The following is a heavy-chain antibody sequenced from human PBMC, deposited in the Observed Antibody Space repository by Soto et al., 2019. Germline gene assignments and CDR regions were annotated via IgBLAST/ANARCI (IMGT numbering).Heavy chain of an antibody. D-gene: IGHD3-10*01. V-gene: IGHV1-69*01. CDR2: ITPMIGTT. CDR3: ARDVSVMTSVFGF. J-gene: IGHJ4*02. CDR1: GGTFYTYA. Sequence: QVHLVQSGAEVKRPGSSVRVSCRASGGTFYTYAFTWVRQAPGQGLEWLGGITPMIGTTKYAQKFNGRVTLSADESASTAYMELSNLRSDDTAVYYCARDVSVMTSVFGFWGQGTLITVSS.